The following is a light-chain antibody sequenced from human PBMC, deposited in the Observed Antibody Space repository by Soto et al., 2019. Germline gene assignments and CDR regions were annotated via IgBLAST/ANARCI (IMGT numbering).Light chain of an antibody. CDR1: QSVSSSY. CDR2: GAS. J-gene: IGKJ1*01. CDR3: QNYGSSWT. Sequence: EIVLTQSPVTLSLSPGERATLSCRASQSVSSSYLAWYQQKAGQAPRLLIYGASNRATGIPDRFSGSGSGTDFILTIIRLEPADFAVYYCQNYGSSWTFGQGTKVEIK. V-gene: IGKV3-20*01.